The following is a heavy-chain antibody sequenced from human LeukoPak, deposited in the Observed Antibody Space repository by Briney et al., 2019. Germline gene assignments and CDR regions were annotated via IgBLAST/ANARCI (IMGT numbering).Heavy chain of an antibody. CDR2: ISGSGGST. CDR1: GFTVSSNY. CDR3: ANAPTTVTFFFDY. D-gene: IGHD4-17*01. V-gene: IGHV3-23*01. J-gene: IGHJ4*02. Sequence: GGSLRLSCAASGFTVSSNYMSWVRQAPGKGLEWVSAISGSGGSTYYADSVKGRFTISRDNSKNTLYLQMNSLRAEDTAVYYCANAPTTVTFFFDYWGQGTLVTVSS.